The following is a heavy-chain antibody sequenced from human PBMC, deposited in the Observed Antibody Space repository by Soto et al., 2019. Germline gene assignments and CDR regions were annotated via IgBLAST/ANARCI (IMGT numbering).Heavy chain of an antibody. CDR2: IDTSGST. Sequence: QVQLQESGPGLVKPSETLSLTCTVSGGSISSYYWSWIRQPAGKGLEWIGRIDTSGSTNYNPSLKSRVTMSVDTSKIQFSLKLSSVTAADTAVYYWARERVFDCSSTSCYTEGFAYWGQGPLVTVSS. CDR1: GGSISSYY. CDR3: ARERVFDCSSTSCYTEGFAY. V-gene: IGHV4-4*07. J-gene: IGHJ4*02. D-gene: IGHD2-2*02.